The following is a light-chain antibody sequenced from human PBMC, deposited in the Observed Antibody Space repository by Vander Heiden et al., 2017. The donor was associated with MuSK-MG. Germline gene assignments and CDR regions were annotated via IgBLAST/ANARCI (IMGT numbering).Light chain of an antibody. CDR2: AAS. J-gene: IGKJ3*01. CDR1: QGISNY. V-gene: IGKV1-27*01. Sequence: DTQMTKSPSSLSASVGDRVTITCRASQGISNYLAWYQLKPGKVPKLLIYAASTLQSGVRSRYSGSGSGTDFSLTISSLQPQDVTTYYCQKENSAPHTFGHGTKVDLK. CDR3: QKENSAPHT.